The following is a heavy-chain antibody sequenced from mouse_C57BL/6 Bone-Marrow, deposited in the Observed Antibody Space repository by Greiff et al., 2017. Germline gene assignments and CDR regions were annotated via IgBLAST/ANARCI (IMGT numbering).Heavy chain of an antibody. V-gene: IGHV1-55*01. J-gene: IGHJ3*01. CDR2: IYPGSGST. D-gene: IGHD2-1*01. CDR3: EKGNCDLAWFAY. Sequence: VQLQQPGAELVKPGASVKMSCKASGYTFTSYWITWVKQRPGQGLEWIGDIYPGSGSTNYNEKFKSKATLTVDTSSSTAYMQLSSLSSEDSAVYYCEKGNCDLAWFAYWGQGTLVTVSA. CDR1: GYTFTSYW.